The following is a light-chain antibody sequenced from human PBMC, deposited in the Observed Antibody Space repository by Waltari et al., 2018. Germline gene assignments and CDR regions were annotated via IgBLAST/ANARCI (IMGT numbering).Light chain of an antibody. CDR3: AEWDDSLDGPV. V-gene: IGLV1-44*01. J-gene: IGLJ3*02. CDR1: SSNIRSKA. Sequence: QSVLTQPPSASGTPGQRVTISCSVSSSNIRSKAVTSHQRLPGMAPEVLIDSSNGRPSGVPDRFAGSKSGTSASLAIRGLQSEDEADYYCAEWDDSLDGPVFGGGTKLTVL. CDR2: SSN.